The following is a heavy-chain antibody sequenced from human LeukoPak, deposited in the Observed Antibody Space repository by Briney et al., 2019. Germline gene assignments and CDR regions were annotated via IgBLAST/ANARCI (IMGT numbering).Heavy chain of an antibody. CDR3: ARAGTAMPWGYYYYYMDV. Sequence: SETLSVTCTVSVDSIITSYWSWMREPPRKGLEWSGYIYYSGSTNYNTSLKSRATISVQTSKHRFPRNCSSVTAADAAVYYCARAGTAMPWGYYYYYMDVWGKGTTVTVSS. CDR2: IYYSGST. V-gene: IGHV4-59*01. J-gene: IGHJ6*03. D-gene: IGHD5-18*01. CDR1: VDSIITSY.